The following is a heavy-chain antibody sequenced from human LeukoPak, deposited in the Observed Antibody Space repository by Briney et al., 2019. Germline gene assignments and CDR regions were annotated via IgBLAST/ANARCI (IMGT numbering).Heavy chain of an antibody. J-gene: IGHJ1*01. CDR2: IRYDGSNK. V-gene: IGHV3-30*02. D-gene: IGHD2-2*01. CDR1: GFTFSSYG. CDR3: AKDLHDCSSTSCYGGYFQH. Sequence: AGGALRLSCAASGFTFSSYGMHWVRQAPGKGLEWVAFIRYDGSNKYYADSVKGRFTISRDNSKNTLYLQMNSLRAEDTAVYYCAKDLHDCSSTSCYGGYFQHWGQGTLVTVSS.